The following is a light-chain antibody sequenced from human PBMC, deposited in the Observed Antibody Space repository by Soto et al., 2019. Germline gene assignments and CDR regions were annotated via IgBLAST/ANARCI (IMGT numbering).Light chain of an antibody. V-gene: IGKV3-15*01. CDR2: GAS. J-gene: IGKJ1*01. CDR1: QSVSSK. CDR3: QEYKYSKK. Sequence: EIVMTQSPATLSVSPGERATLSCRASQSVSSKLAWYQQKPGQAPRLLIYGASTRATGIPARFSGSGSETEFTLTISSLQSEDFAVYYCQEYKYSKKFGQGTKADIK.